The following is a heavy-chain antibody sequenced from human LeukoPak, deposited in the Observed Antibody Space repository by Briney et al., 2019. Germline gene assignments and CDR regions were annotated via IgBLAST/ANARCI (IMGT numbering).Heavy chain of an antibody. CDR2: IRYDASNK. D-gene: IGHD5-18*01. V-gene: IGHV3-30*02. CDR3: ARGSYSYGYGMDV. CDR1: GFIFSDYG. Sequence: TGGSLRLSCAASGFIFSDYGMHWVRQAPGKGLDWVAFIRYDASNKDYADSVKGQFTISRDNAKNSLYLQMNSLRAEDTAVYYCARGSYSYGYGMDVWGQGTTVTVSS. J-gene: IGHJ6*02.